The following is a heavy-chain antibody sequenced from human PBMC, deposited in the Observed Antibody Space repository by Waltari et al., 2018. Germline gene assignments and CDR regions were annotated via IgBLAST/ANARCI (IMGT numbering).Heavy chain of an antibody. Sequence: HVQLQESGPGLVKPSETLSLTCTVSGYSISSGYYWGWIRQAPGKGLEGSGSIYHSVSTNYNPSLKSRVTLSVATSKNLFSLKLNSVTAADTAVYYCVTSTGTVTSGFYYYYMDVWAKGTTVTVSS. CDR3: VTSTGTVTSGFYYYYMDV. CDR1: GYSISSGYY. J-gene: IGHJ6*03. D-gene: IGHD4-17*01. V-gene: IGHV4-38-2*02. CDR2: IYHSVST.